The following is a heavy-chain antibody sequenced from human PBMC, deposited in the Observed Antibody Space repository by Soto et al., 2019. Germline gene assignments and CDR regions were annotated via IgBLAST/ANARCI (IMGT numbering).Heavy chain of an antibody. CDR2: INPATGAA. V-gene: IGHV1-2*02. J-gene: IGHJ3*02. D-gene: IGHD3-3*01. CDR1: GYPVTAYY. CDR3: ARGGGVGVAGSAAFDM. Sequence: QLHLVQSGAVVKKPGASVTVSCSASGYPVTAYYMHWVRQAPGRGLEWMGGINPATGAAKYTQTFQGRVTMTRDTSTGTGFMELGGLESEDTAVFYCARGGGVGVAGSAAFDMWGQGTLVTVSS.